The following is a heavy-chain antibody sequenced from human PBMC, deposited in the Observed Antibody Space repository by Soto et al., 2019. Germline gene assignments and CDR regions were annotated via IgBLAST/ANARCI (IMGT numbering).Heavy chain of an antibody. J-gene: IGHJ2*01. CDR2: ISGSGRST. CDR3: AKRGAGDDNMRYWFFDL. CDR1: GFSFTSYA. D-gene: IGHD1-26*01. Sequence: EVQLLESGGGLVQPGGSLRLSCAVSGFSFTSYAMSWVRQAPGKGLEWVSAISGSGRSTYYADSVKGRFTISRDNSKNTLFLEMNSLRAEDTAVYYCAKRGAGDDNMRYWFFDLCGRGTLVTVSS. V-gene: IGHV3-23*01.